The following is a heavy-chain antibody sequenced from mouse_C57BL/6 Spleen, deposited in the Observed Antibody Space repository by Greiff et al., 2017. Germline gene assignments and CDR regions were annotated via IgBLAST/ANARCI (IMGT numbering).Heavy chain of an antibody. J-gene: IGHJ1*03. CDR1: GYTFTSYW. CDR2: IHPNSGST. V-gene: IGHV1-64*01. CDR3: ARSGGLLLRLDV. Sequence: QVQLQQPGAELVKPGASVKLSCKASGYTFTSYWMHWVKQRPGQGLEWIGMIHPNSGSTNYNEKFKSKATLTVDKSSSTAYMQLSSLTSEDSAVYYCARSGGLLLRLDVWGTGTTVTVSS. D-gene: IGHD1-1*01.